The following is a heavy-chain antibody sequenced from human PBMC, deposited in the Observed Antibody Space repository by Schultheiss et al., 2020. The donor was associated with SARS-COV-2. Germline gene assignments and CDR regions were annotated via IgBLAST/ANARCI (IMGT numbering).Heavy chain of an antibody. D-gene: IGHD2-15*01. J-gene: IGHJ1*01. CDR2: IYTSGST. CDR3: ARDGDYSYAEYFQH. CDR1: GGSISSSSYY. Sequence: SETLSLTCTVSGGSISSSSYYWGWIRQPPGKGLEWIGSIYTSGSTNYNPSLKSRVTMSVDTSKNQFSLKLSSVTAADTAVYYCARDGDYSYAEYFQHWGQGTLVTVSS. V-gene: IGHV4-39*07.